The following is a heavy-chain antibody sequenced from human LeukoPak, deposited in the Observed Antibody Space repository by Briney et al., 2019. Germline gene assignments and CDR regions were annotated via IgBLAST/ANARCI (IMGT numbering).Heavy chain of an antibody. V-gene: IGHV1-69*01. CDR3: AGGLWFGELFGYFDY. Sequence: SVKVSCKASGGTVSNYAISWVRQAPGQGLEWMGGIIPVFGTAKYAQEFQGRVTITADEYTSTAYMDLSSLRSEDTAVYYCAGGLWFGELFGYFDYWGQGTQVTVSS. D-gene: IGHD3-10*01. J-gene: IGHJ4*02. CDR1: GGTVSNYA. CDR2: IIPVFGTA.